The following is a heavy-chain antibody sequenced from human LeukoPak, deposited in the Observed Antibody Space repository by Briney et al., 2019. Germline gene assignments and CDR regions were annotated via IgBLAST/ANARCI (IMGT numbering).Heavy chain of an antibody. CDR2: IYYSGST. J-gene: IGHJ4*02. D-gene: IGHD6-6*01. CDR3: ARKLYLSSSSYHFDY. Sequence: SETLSLTCTVSGGSISSYYWSWIRQPPGKGLEWIGYIYYSGSTNYNPSLKSRVTISVDTSKNQFSLKLSSVTAADTAVYYCARKLYLSSSSYHFDYWGQGTLVTVSS. V-gene: IGHV4-59*08. CDR1: GGSISSYY.